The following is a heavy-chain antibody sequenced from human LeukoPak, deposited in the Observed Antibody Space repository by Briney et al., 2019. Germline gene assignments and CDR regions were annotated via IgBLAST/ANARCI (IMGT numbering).Heavy chain of an antibody. CDR2: ISAYNGNT. V-gene: IGHV1-18*04. CDR3: ARDYGDYVGDY. J-gene: IGHJ4*02. Sequence: ASVKVPCKASGYTFTGYYMHWVRQAPGQGLEWMGWISAYNGNTNYAQKLQGRVTMTTDTSTSTAYMELRSLRSDDTAVYYCARDYGDYVGDYWGQGTLVTVSS. CDR1: GYTFTGYY. D-gene: IGHD4-17*01.